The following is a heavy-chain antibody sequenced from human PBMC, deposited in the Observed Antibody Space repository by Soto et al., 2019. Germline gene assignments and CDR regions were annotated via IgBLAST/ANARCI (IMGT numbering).Heavy chain of an antibody. Sequence: GEALKISCKGSGYALTAYWIALVRQRPGKGLEWMGIIYPGDSDTRYSPSFQGQLTISAGKSISTADLQRRSLKASGTGMLYCARGGYSGKSKAPLYIWGPGXMVTV. CDR3: ARGGYSGKSKAPLYI. CDR1: GYALTAYW. CDR2: IYPGDSDT. D-gene: IGHD6-25*01. J-gene: IGHJ3*02. V-gene: IGHV5-51*01.